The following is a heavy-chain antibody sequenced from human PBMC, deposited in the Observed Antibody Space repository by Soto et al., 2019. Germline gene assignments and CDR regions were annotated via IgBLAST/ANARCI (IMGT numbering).Heavy chain of an antibody. V-gene: IGHV3-15*07. CDR2: IKSKTDGGTT. CDR3: TTGVVVAASRAPFDY. Sequence: GGSLRLSCAASGFTFSNAWMNWVRQAPGKGLEWVGRIKSKTDGGTTDYAAPVKGRFTISRDDSKNTLYLQMNSLKTEDTAVYYCTTGVVVAASRAPFDYWGQGTLVTVSS. D-gene: IGHD2-15*01. CDR1: GFTFSNAW. J-gene: IGHJ4*02.